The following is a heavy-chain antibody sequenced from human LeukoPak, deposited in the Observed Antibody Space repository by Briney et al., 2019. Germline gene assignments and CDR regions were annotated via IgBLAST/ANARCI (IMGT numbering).Heavy chain of an antibody. J-gene: IGHJ5*02. CDR2: ISSSGSTI. V-gene: IGHV3-48*03. D-gene: IGHD3-16*02. CDR1: GFTFSSYE. CDR3: ARDSLPYDYVWGSYRFFDP. Sequence: GGSLRLSCAASGFTFSSYEMNWVRQAPGKGLEWVSYISSSGSTIYYADSVKGRFTISRDNAKNSLYLQMNSLRAEDTAVHYCARDSLPYDYVWGSYRFFDPWGQGTLVTVSS.